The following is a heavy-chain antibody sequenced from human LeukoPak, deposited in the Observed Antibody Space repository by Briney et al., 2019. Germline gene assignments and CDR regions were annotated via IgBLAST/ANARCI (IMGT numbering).Heavy chain of an antibody. J-gene: IGHJ3*02. CDR1: GGSINNFY. CDR3: ATYSSASVAFDI. D-gene: IGHD6-19*01. CDR2: IYTSGNTNY. Sequence: SETLSLTCTVSGGSINNFYWSWIRQPAGKGLEWIGHIYTSGNTNYNYNPSLKSRVSMSIDTSKNQFSLKLSSVAAADTAFYYCATYSSASVAFDIWGQGTKVTVSS. V-gene: IGHV4-4*07.